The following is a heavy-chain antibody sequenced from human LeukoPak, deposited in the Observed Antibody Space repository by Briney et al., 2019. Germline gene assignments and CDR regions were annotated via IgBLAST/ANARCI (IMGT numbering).Heavy chain of an antibody. CDR3: ARDPARAVMTGYYYYMDV. J-gene: IGHJ6*03. CDR1: GYTFSSYG. CDR2: SSAYIGNT. V-gene: IGHV1-18*01. Sequence: ASVKVSCKASGYTFSSYGITWVRLAPGQGLEWMGWSSAYIGNTKYAQKFQDRVTMTTDTSTNTAYMELRSLRSDDTAVYYCARDPARAVMTGYYYYMDVWGKGTTVTVSS.